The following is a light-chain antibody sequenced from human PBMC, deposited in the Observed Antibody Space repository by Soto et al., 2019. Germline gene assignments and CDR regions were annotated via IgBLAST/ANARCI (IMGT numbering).Light chain of an antibody. Sequence: EIVLTRSPGTLSLSPGERATLSCGASQSVSSLAWYQQRPGQAPRLLIYGVSSRATGIPDRFSGSGSGTDFTLTISRLEPEDFAVYYCQQYGSSRQTFGQGTKLEIK. CDR3: QQYGSSRQT. J-gene: IGKJ2*01. V-gene: IGKV3-20*01. CDR1: QSVSS. CDR2: GVS.